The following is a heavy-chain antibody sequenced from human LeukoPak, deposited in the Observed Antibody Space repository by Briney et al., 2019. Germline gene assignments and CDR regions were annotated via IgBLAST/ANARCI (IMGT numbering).Heavy chain of an antibody. CDR1: GFTFSNAW. CDR3: TTALRVATKFDY. D-gene: IGHD5-12*01. J-gene: IGHJ4*02. V-gene: IGHV3-15*01. Sequence: GGSLRLSCAASGFTFSNAWMSWVRQAPGKGLEWVGRIKSKTDGGTTDYAAPVKGRFTISRDDSKNTLYLQMNSLKTEDTAVYYCTTALRVATKFDYWGQGTLVTVSS. CDR2: IKSKTDGGTT.